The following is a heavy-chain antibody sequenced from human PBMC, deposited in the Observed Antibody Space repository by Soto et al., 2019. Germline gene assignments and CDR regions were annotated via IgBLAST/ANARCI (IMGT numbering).Heavy chain of an antibody. J-gene: IGHJ4*02. V-gene: IGHV3-23*01. CDR3: AKDREVTLVRISLAH. Sequence: GSLILSCASSGFTFSTYTMTLVRQAPGKGLEWVSSVGGSGDGTYYADSVKGRFTISRDNSKNTLYLQMNSLRAEDTAIYYCAKDREVTLVRISLAHWGQGTLVTVSS. CDR2: VGGSGDGT. D-gene: IGHD3-10*01. CDR1: GFTFSTYT.